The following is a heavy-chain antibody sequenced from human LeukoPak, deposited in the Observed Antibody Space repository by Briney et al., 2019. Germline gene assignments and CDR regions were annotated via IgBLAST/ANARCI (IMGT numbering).Heavy chain of an antibody. CDR2: IYYSGST. Sequence: PSETLSLTCTVSGGSISSYYWSWIRQPPGKGLEWIGYIYYSGSTNYNPSLKSRVTISVDTSKNQFSLKLSSVTAADTAVYYCAREGIQLWLPSNSMDVWGQGTTVTVSS. D-gene: IGHD5-18*01. CDR1: GGSISSYY. CDR3: AREGIQLWLPSNSMDV. J-gene: IGHJ6*02. V-gene: IGHV4-59*12.